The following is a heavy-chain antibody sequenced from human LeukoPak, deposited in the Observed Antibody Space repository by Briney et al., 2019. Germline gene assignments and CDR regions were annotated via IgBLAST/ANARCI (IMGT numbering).Heavy chain of an antibody. Sequence: GGSLRLTCAASGLTFSGSAMSWVRQAPGKGLEWVSLISGSGNSTYYADSVKGRFTISRDNSKNTLYLQMNSLRAEDTAVYYCAKVLVLVSANRYYFDYWGQGTLVTVSS. J-gene: IGHJ4*02. CDR1: GLTFSGSA. CDR2: ISGSGNST. V-gene: IGHV3-23*01. CDR3: AKVLVLVSANRYYFDY. D-gene: IGHD2-15*01.